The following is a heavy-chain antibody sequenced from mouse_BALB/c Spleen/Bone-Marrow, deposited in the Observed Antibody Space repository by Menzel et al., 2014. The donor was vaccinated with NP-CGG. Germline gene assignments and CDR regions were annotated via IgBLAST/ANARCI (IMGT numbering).Heavy chain of an antibody. CDR2: IDPSDSET. CDR3: ARALGDGYYYAMDY. Sequence: QVHVKQSGAELVKPGAPVTLSCKASGYTFTSYWMNWVKQRPGRGLEWIGRIDPSDSETHYNQKFKDKATLTVDKSSSTAYIQLSSLTSEDSAVYYCARALGDGYYYAMDYWGQGTSVTVSS. D-gene: IGHD2-3*01. CDR1: GYTFTSYW. V-gene: IGHV1-69*02. J-gene: IGHJ4*01.